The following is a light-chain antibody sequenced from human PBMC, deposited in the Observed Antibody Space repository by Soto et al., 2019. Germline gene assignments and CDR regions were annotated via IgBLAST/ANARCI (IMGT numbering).Light chain of an antibody. CDR1: SGDVGGYNY. V-gene: IGLV2-11*01. J-gene: IGLJ1*01. Sequence: QSALTQPRSVPGSPGQSVTISCTGTSGDVGGYNYVSWYQQHPGKAPKLMISDVTKRPSGVPDRFSGSKSGNTASLTISGLQAEDEADYYCCSYAGSSVFXTGTKVTVL. CDR2: DVT. CDR3: CSYAGSSV.